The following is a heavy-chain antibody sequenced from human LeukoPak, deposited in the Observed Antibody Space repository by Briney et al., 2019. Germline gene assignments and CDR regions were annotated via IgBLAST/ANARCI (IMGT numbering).Heavy chain of an antibody. CDR3: ARDSGYGSGSSGMDV. CDR2: IFYSGST. D-gene: IGHD3-10*01. V-gene: IGHV4-31*02. J-gene: IGHJ6*02. Sequence: TSQTLSLTWTVSGXSISGGAHYWSWIRQHPVKGREWIGYIFYSGSTYYNPSLKSRVTISVDTSKNQFSLKLSSVTAADTAVYYCARDSGYGSGSSGMDVWGQGTTVTVSS. CDR1: GXSISGGAHY.